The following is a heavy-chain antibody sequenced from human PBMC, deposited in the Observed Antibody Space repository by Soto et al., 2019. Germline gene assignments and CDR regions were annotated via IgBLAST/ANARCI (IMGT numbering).Heavy chain of an antibody. Sequence: SETLSLTCTVSGGSISSYYWSWIRQPPGKGLEWLGYIYYSGSTTYNPSLKSRVTISVDTSKNQFSLKLSSVTAADTAVYYFSREIRSPSLDWSDPWGQGTMVTVSS. V-gene: IGHV4-59*01. D-gene: IGHD3-16*01. CDR2: IYYSGST. CDR1: GGSISSYY. J-gene: IGHJ5*02. CDR3: SREIRSPSLDWSDP.